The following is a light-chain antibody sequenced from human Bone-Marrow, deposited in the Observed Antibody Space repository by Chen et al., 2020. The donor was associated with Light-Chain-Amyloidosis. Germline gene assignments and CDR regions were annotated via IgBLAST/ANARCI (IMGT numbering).Light chain of an antibody. V-gene: IGLV3-21*02. CDR1: NIGSTS. Sequence: SYVLTQPSSVSVAPGQTATIACGGNNIGSTSVHGYQQTPAQAPLLVVYDDSDRPSGIPERLSGSNSGNTATLTISRVEAGDEADYYCQVWDRSGDRPVFGGGTKLTVL. CDR2: DDS. J-gene: IGLJ3*02. CDR3: QVWDRSGDRPV.